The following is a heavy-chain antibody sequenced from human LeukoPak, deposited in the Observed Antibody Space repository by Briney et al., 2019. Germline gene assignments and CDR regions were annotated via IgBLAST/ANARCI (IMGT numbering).Heavy chain of an antibody. CDR1: GFTFSSYS. CDR3: ARVQGSGYAGWFDP. V-gene: IGHV3-48*01. CDR2: ISSSSSTI. J-gene: IGHJ5*02. Sequence: PGGSLRLSCAASGFTFSSYSMNWVRQAPGKGLEWVSYISSSSSTIYYADSVKGRFTISRDNAKNSLYLQMNSLRAEDTAVYYCARVQGSGYAGWFDPWGQGTLVTVSS. D-gene: IGHD3-22*01.